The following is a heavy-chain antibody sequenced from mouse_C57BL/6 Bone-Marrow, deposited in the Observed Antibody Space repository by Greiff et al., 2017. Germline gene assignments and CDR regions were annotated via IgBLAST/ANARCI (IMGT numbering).Heavy chain of an antibody. CDR3: ARRDYGSSYYAMDY. CDR1: GYTFTSYW. CDR2: IYPGSGST. D-gene: IGHD1-1*01. J-gene: IGHJ4*01. Sequence: QVQLKQPGAELVKPGASVKMSCKASGYTFTSYWITWVKQRPGQGLEWIGDIYPGSGSTNYNEKFKSKATLTVDTSSSTAYMQLSSLTSEDSAVYYCARRDYGSSYYAMDYWGQGTSVTVSS. V-gene: IGHV1-55*01.